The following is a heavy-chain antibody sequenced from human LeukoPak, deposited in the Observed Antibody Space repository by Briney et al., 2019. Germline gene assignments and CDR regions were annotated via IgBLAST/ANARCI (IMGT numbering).Heavy chain of an antibody. V-gene: IGHV4-34*01. CDR3: ARTAGGSGSYYYY. CDR2: INHSGST. J-gene: IGHJ4*02. D-gene: IGHD3-10*01. CDR1: GGPSSGYY. Sequence: SETLSLTCAVYGGPSSGYYWSWIRQPPGKGLEWIGEINHSGSTNYNPSLKSRVTISVDTSKNQFSLKLSSVTAADTAVYYCARTAGGSGSYYYYWGQGTLVTVSS.